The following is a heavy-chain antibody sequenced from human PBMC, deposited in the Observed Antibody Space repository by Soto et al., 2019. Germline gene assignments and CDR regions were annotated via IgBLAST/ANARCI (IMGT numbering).Heavy chain of an antibody. J-gene: IGHJ4*02. CDR2: IYYSVST. V-gene: IGHV4-59*08. CDR1: GGSISSYY. CDR3: ARYLTGMHDS. D-gene: IGHD3-10*01. Sequence: PSETLSLTCTVSGGSISSYYWSWIRQPPGKGLEWIGYIYYSVSTNYNPSLKSRVTISVDTSKNQFSLKLSSVTAADTAMYYCARYLTGMHDSWGQGTLVTVSS.